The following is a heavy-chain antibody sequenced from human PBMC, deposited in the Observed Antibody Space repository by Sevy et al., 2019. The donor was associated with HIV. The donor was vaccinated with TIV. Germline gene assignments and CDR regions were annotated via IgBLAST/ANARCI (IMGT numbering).Heavy chain of an antibody. CDR3: ARLFYGSADY. CDR1: GFTFSSYW. J-gene: IGHJ4*02. CDR2: INQDGSET. D-gene: IGHD3-10*01. Sequence: GGSLRLSCAASGFTFSSYWMSWVRQAPGKGLEWVATINQDGSETFYVDSVKGRFTISRHNPRKSLYLQMNSLSAEDTAVYYCARLFYGSADYWGQGTLVTDSS. V-gene: IGHV3-7*01.